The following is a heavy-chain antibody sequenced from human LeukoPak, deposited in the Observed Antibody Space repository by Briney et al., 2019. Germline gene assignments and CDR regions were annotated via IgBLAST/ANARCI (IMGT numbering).Heavy chain of an antibody. J-gene: IGHJ6*02. V-gene: IGHV3-66*02. D-gene: IGHD4-23*01. Sequence: PGGPLRLSCAASGFTVSSNYMSWVRQAPGKGLEWVSVIYSGGSTYYAYSVKGRFTISRDNSKNTLYLQMNSLRAEDTAVYYCARDWRWKAVNYYYGMDVWGQGTTVTVSS. CDR1: GFTVSSNY. CDR3: ARDWRWKAVNYYYGMDV. CDR2: IYSGGST.